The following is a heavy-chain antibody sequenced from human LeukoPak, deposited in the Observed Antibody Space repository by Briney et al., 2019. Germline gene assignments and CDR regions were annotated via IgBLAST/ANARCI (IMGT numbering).Heavy chain of an antibody. D-gene: IGHD4-17*01. CDR3: ARTYGDYIFDY. CDR2: IYHSGST. CDR1: GGSISSGGYS. Sequence: SETLSLTCAVSGGSISSGGYSWSWIRQPPGKGLEWIGYIYHSGSTYYNPSLKSRVTISVDRSKNQFSLKLSSVTAADTAVYYCARTYGDYIFDYWGQGTLVTVSS. V-gene: IGHV4-30-2*01. J-gene: IGHJ4*02.